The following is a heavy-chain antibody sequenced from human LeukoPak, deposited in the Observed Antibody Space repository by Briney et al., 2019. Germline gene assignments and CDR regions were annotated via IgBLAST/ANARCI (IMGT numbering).Heavy chain of an antibody. CDR2: ITGSGHNT. V-gene: IGHV3-23*01. D-gene: IGHD3-22*01. CDR1: GFTFSDYV. CDR3: AKGSHVSSGYYFDY. J-gene: IGHJ4*02. Sequence: GGSLRLSCAASGFTFSDYVMGWVRQAPGKGLEWVSSITGSGHNTYHADSVKGRCTISRDNSKNTLYLQMNSLRAEDTALYYCAKGSHVSSGYYFDYWGQGSLVTVSA.